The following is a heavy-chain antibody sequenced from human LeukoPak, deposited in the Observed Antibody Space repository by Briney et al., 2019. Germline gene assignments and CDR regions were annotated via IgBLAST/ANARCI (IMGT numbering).Heavy chain of an antibody. CDR1: GFTFSDYY. CDR2: IRSSSSYT. CDR3: AKAGTARGYSYDN. D-gene: IGHD5-18*01. J-gene: IGHJ4*02. V-gene: IGHV3-11*05. Sequence: GGSLRLSCAASGFTFSDYYMSWIRQAPGKGLEWVSHIRSSSSYTKYADSVKGRFSISRDNAKNSLYLQMNSLRTEDTALYYCAKAGTARGYSYDNWGQGTLVTVSS.